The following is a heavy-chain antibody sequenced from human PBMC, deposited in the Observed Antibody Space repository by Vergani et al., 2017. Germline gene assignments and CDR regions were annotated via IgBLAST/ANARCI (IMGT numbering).Heavy chain of an antibody. CDR1: GGTFSSYA. V-gene: IGHV1-69*04. CDR2: IIPILGIA. D-gene: IGHD1-26*01. CDR3: ARDLRESYYGATTGYYYMDV. Sequence: QVQLVQSGAEVKKPGSSVKVSCKASGGTFSSYAISWVRQAPGQGLEWMGRIIPILGIANYAQKFQGRVTITADKSTSTAYMELSSLRSEDTAVYYCARDLRESYYGATTGYYYMDVWGKGTPVTVSS. J-gene: IGHJ6*03.